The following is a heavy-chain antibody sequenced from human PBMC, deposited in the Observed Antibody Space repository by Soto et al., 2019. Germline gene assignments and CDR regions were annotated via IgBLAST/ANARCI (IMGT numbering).Heavy chain of an antibody. D-gene: IGHD6-19*01. J-gene: IGHJ3*01. V-gene: IGHV1-3*05. CDR3: GRGPYSRGWYGAVDV. Sequence: QVQFVQSGAEEKKPGASVKVSCKASGYIFPNYAIHWVRQAPGQRLEWMGWINPAHGNTKYSQNFQGRVTITRDTPGNTAYMELSSLTSEDTAVYYCGRGPYSRGWYGAVDVWGQGTMVTVSS. CDR2: INPAHGNT. CDR1: GYIFPNYA.